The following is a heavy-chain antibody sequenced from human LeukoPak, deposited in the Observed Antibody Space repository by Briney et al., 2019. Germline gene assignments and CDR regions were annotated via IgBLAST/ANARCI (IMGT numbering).Heavy chain of an antibody. CDR2: IGWNGGST. D-gene: IGHD1-26*01. V-gene: IGHV3-43D*03. J-gene: IGHJ6*03. CDR1: GFTFDDYA. CDR3: ATYPAGRELPPPPYYYYYMDV. Sequence: PGGSLRLSCAASGFTFDDYAMHWVRQAPGKGLEWVSLIGWNGGSTYYADSVKGRFIISRDNSKNSLYLQMNSLRSEDTAVYYCATYPAGRELPPPPYYYYYMDVWGKGTTVTVSS.